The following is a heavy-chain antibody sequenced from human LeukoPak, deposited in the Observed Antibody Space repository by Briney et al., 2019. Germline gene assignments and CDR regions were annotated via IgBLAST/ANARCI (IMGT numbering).Heavy chain of an antibody. Sequence: GSLRLSCAASGFTFCDYYMSWSRQAPRRGLEWVSYISISVTIIYYADSVRGRSTISTENAKNSLYLQMSSLRAEDTAVYYCARDFHYYDSSGLPGYWGQGTLVTVSS. D-gene: IGHD3-22*01. CDR1: GFTFCDYY. V-gene: IGHV3-11*04. CDR2: ISISVTII. J-gene: IGHJ4*02. CDR3: ARDFHYYDSSGLPGY.